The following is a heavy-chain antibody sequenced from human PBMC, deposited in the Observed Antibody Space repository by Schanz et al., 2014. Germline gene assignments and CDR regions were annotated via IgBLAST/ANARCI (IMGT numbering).Heavy chain of an antibody. J-gene: IGHJ4*02. D-gene: IGHD6-19*01. V-gene: IGHV3-23*01. Sequence: EVQLLESGGGLVQPGGSLRLSCAASGFSFRKSAMSWVRQAPGKGLEWVSNISPTGSSTYYADSVKGRFTISRDNSKNTLYLQMNSLRAEDTAVYYCAKAGSGWSTAGYYYWGQGTLGAVSS. CDR1: GFSFRKSA. CDR2: ISPTGSST. CDR3: AKAGSGWSTAGYYY.